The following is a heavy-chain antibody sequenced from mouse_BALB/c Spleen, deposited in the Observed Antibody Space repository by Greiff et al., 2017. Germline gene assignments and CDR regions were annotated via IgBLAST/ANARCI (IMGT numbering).Heavy chain of an antibody. CDR2: IRSKSNNYAT. Sequence: EVQLVESGGGLVQPKGSLKLSCAASGFTFNTYAMNWVRQAPGKGLEWVARIRSKSNNYATYYADSVKDRFTISRDDSQSMLYLQMNNLKTEDTAMYYCVRHSYYRYDDFDDWGQGTTLTVSS. CDR1: GFTFNTYA. CDR3: VRHSYYRYDDFDD. V-gene: IGHV10-1*02. J-gene: IGHJ2*01. D-gene: IGHD2-14*01.